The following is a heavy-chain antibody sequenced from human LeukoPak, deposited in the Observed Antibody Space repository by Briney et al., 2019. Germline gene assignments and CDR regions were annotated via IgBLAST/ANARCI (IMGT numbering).Heavy chain of an antibody. D-gene: IGHD4-11*01. CDR3: ARSSGHYRSQI. J-gene: IGHJ3*02. CDR2: IHYNGNT. CDR1: SASISSYY. V-gene: IGHV4-59*01. Sequence: PSETLSLTCTDSSASISSYYWSWIWQTPRQGLQWIGWIHYNGNTNYNPSLKSRVTMSSDMSKNQFSLNLRSVTAADTALYYCARSSGHYRSQIWGQGTMVTVSS.